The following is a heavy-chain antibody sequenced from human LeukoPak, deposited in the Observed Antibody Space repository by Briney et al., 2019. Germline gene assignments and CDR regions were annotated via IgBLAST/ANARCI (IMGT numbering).Heavy chain of an antibody. CDR2: FSYNAHS. Sequence: SETLSLTCAVSGXAVSSSNYYWGWIRQSPGKGLEWGGFFSYNAHSDYNPSLKSRVTISIDTSRNQFSLRLPSVTAADTAIYYCARVSEAGTGPDYWGQGTLVTVSS. D-gene: IGHD6-13*01. CDR1: GXAVSSSNYY. V-gene: IGHV4-61*01. CDR3: ARVSEAGTGPDY. J-gene: IGHJ4*02.